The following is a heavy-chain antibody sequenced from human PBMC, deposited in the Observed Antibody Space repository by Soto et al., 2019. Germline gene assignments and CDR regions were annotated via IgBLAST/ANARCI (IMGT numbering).Heavy chain of an antibody. CDR1: GFTFSDYY. D-gene: IGHD3-3*01. CDR2: ISSSGSTI. V-gene: IGHV3-11*01. Sequence: GGSLRLSCAASGFTFSDYYMSWIRQAPGKGLEWVSYISSSGSTIYYADFVKGRFTISRDNAKNSLYLQMNSLRAEDTAVYYCAREGITIFGVVITNYMDVWGKGTTVTVSS. J-gene: IGHJ6*03. CDR3: AREGITIFGVVITNYMDV.